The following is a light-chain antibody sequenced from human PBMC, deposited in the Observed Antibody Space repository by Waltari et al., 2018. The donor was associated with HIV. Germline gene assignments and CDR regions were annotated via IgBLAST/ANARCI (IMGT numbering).Light chain of an antibody. V-gene: IGKV3-15*01. CDR3: QHYNDWPIT. Sequence: EIVMTQSPATLSVSPGERATLSCRASQNVSNNLAWYQQIPGQAPRLLIYDASSRATGSPARFSGSGSGTEFTLTISSLQSEDYAIYYCQHYNDWPITFGQGTRLEIK. CDR2: DAS. J-gene: IGKJ5*01. CDR1: QNVSNN.